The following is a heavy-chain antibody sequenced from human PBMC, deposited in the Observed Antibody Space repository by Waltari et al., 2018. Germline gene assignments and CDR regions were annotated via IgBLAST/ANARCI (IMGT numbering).Heavy chain of an antibody. CDR1: GGSFSGYY. Sequence: QVQLQESGPGLVKPSETLSLTCAVSGGSFSGYYWGWTRQPPGKGLEWIGYISGTSGSTDYNPSLTSRVTISRDTSKNQFSLKLSSVTAADTAVYYCARDRGAYGLDSWGQGVVVTVSS. CDR3: ARDRGAYGLDS. CDR2: ISGTSGST. J-gene: IGHJ4*03. D-gene: IGHD4-17*01. V-gene: IGHV4-59*12.